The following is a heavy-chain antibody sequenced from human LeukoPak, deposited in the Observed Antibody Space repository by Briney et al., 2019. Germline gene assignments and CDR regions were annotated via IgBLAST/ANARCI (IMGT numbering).Heavy chain of an antibody. CDR3: ARDLRPYYDFWSGYSGVDY. Sequence: GGSLRLSCAASGFTFSSYWMGWVRQAPGKGLELVANIKQDGSEKHYVDSVKGRFTISRDNAKNSLYLQMNSLRAEDTAVYYCARDLRPYYDFWSGYSGVDYWGQGTLVTVSS. D-gene: IGHD3-3*01. J-gene: IGHJ4*02. CDR1: GFTFSSYW. CDR2: IKQDGSEK. V-gene: IGHV3-7*01.